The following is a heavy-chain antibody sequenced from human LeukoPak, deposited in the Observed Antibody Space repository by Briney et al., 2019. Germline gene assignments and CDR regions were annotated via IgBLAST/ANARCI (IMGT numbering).Heavy chain of an antibody. CDR2: TYYGGST. J-gene: IGHJ5*02. V-gene: IGHV4-59*12. Sequence: SETLSLTCTVSGGSISSYYWSWIRQPPGKGLEWIGRTYYGGSTYYNPSLKSRVTISVDTSKNQFSLKLSSVTAADTAVYYCARGFGYGSGSHYNVEIWFDPWGQGTQVTVSS. D-gene: IGHD3-10*01. CDR1: GGSISSYY. CDR3: ARGFGYGSGSHYNVEIWFDP.